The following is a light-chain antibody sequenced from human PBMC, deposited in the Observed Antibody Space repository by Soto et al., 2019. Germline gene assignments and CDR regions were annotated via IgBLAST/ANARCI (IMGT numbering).Light chain of an antibody. CDR3: QQYSTYSEFT. CDR1: QNLNGW. CDR2: KAS. J-gene: IGKJ2*01. V-gene: IGKV1-5*03. Sequence: DIQMTQSPSTLSASVGDRVTITCRASQNLNGWLAWYQQKPGKAPKLLIYKASNLETEVPSRFSGSGSGTEFTLSISCLQPDDFATYYCQQYSTYSEFTFGQGTRLEIK.